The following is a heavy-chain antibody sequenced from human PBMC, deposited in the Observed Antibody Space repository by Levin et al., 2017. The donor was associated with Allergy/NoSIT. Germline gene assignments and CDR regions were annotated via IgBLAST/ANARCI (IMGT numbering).Heavy chain of an antibody. D-gene: IGHD2-8*01. CDR2: IYCDGNT. CDR3: AREAQFCTNGICYPTFDY. Sequence: SETLSLTCSVSGVSITSDTHYWSWIRQPPGKGPEWLGYIYCDGNTYYNSSLKSRITMSVDMSKNQFSLKLSSVTAADTAVYYCAREAQFCTNGICYPTFDYWGQGTLVTVSS. CDR1: GVSITSDTHY. J-gene: IGHJ4*02. V-gene: IGHV4-30-4*08.